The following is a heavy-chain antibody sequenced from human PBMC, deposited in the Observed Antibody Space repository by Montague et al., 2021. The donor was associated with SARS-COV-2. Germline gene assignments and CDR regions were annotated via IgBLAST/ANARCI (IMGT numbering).Heavy chain of an antibody. J-gene: IGHJ4*02. Sequence: SETLPLTCTVSGVSLSSSSFYWGWIRRPPGKGLEWIGSIYYSGSTYYNPSLKSRVSISVDTSKKQLSLRLSSVTAADTAVYYCASSSYSSRWYYFDYWGQGTLVAVSS. D-gene: IGHD6-13*01. CDR1: GVSLSSSSFY. V-gene: IGHV4-39*01. CDR3: ASSSYSSRWYYFDY. CDR2: IYYSGST.